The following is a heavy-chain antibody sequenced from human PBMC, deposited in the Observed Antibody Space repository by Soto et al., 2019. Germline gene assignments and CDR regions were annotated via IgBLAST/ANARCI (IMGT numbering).Heavy chain of an antibody. CDR2: IGGTDGDSDGVP. CDR1: GFILNNYA. J-gene: IGHJ3*01. V-gene: IGHV3-23*01. D-gene: IGHD7-27*01. Sequence: VQLLESGGDLVQPGGSLRLSCAASGFILNNYAMSWVRQAPGKGLEWVSTIGGTDGDSDGVPWYEDSVKGRFTISRDSSANTLFLNMDNLRAEDSALYYCVKRGRNWGAFDFWGQGTTVVVSS. CDR3: VKRGRNWGAFDF.